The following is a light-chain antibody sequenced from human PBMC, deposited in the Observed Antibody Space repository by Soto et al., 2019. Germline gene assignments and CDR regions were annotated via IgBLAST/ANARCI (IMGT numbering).Light chain of an antibody. CDR1: QSVSNNY. V-gene: IGKV3-20*01. Sequence: EIVLTQSPGTLSLPPRERATLSCRASQSVSNNYLAWYQHRPGQAPRLLIYGASTRAPGIPDRFSGSGSGTEFPLPISRLEPEEFAVYFCPQYAASPRTFGQGTQVEV. CDR2: GAS. CDR3: PQYAASPRT. J-gene: IGKJ1*01.